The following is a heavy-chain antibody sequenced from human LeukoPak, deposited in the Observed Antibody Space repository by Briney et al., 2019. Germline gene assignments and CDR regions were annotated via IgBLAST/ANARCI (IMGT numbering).Heavy chain of an antibody. CDR2: ISSLSNYI. Sequence: PGGSLRLSCAASRFTFTNYSMNWVRQAPGKGLEWVSSISSLSNYIYYADSVKGRFTISRDNAKNSLYLQMNSLRAEDTAVYYCARDNGWLSAFDIWGQGTMVTVSS. J-gene: IGHJ3*02. CDR1: RFTFTNYS. CDR3: ARDNGWLSAFDI. D-gene: IGHD3-22*01. V-gene: IGHV3-21*01.